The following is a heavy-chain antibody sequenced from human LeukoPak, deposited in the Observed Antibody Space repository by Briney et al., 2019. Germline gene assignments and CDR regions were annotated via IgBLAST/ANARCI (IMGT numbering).Heavy chain of an antibody. CDR3: TTVWNCGGDCSDAFDI. CDR2: ISHSGDRT. CDR1: GFTFSSYA. V-gene: IGHV3-23*01. D-gene: IGHD2-21*02. J-gene: IGHJ3*02. Sequence: PGGSLRLSCAASGFTFSSYAMSWVRQAPGKGLEWVSAISHSGDRTYYADSVKGRFTISRDNSKNTLYLQMNSLKTEDTAVYYCTTVWNCGGDCSDAFDIWGQGTMVTVSS.